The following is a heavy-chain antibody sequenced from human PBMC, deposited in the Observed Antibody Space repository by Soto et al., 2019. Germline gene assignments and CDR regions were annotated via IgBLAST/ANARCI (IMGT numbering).Heavy chain of an antibody. CDR1: VGSIITYY. CDR2: IYASGAT. D-gene: IGHD3-10*01. J-gene: IGHJ4*02. V-gene: IGHV4-59*01. CDR3: ARSHSFDGSIYHYYFDF. Sequence: SETLSLTCTFSVGSIITYYWSWIRQPPGGTLEWIGYIYASGATTYNPSLESRVTMSVDMPNNEFSLELTSLTAADTAVYYCARSHSFDGSIYHYYFDFWGQGTLVTVSS.